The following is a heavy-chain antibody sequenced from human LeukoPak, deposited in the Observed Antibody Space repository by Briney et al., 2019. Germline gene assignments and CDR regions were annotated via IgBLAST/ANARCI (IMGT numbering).Heavy chain of an antibody. D-gene: IGHD3-22*01. J-gene: IGHJ4*02. Sequence: ASVKVSCKTSGFTFTGYYIHWGRQAPGQGLEWMGWINPHSDGTNYAQKFQGRITLTRDTSITTAYMELRGLTYDDTAVYYCARADRSDWYFGYWGQGTLVTVSS. CDR2: INPHSDGT. CDR1: GFTFTGYY. CDR3: ARADRSDWYFGY. V-gene: IGHV1-2*02.